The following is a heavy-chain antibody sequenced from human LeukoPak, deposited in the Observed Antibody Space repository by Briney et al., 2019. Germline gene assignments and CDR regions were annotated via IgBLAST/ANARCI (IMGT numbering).Heavy chain of an antibody. CDR1: GFTFSDHY. V-gene: IGHV3-30*03. CDR3: ARYCSSTSCYNYGMDV. Sequence: GGSLRLSCAVSGFTFSDHYMHWVRQAPGKGLEWVAVISYDGSNKYYADSVKGRFTISRDNSKNTLYLQMNSLRAEDTAVYYCARYCSSTSCYNYGMDVWGQGTTVTVSS. D-gene: IGHD2-2*01. J-gene: IGHJ6*02. CDR2: ISYDGSNK.